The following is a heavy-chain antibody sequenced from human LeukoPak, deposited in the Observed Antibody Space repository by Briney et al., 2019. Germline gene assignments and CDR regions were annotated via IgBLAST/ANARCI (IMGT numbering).Heavy chain of an antibody. Sequence: ASVKDSCKASGFTFTSSAMQWVRPARGQRLEWIGWIVVGSGNTNYVQKFQERVTITRDMSTRTAYMELTSVRSEDTAVYYCAADLNYYDSSGSGDYWGQGTLVTVSS. J-gene: IGHJ4*02. CDR2: IVVGSGNT. V-gene: IGHV1-58*02. CDR1: GFTFTSSA. CDR3: AADLNYYDSSGSGDY. D-gene: IGHD3-22*01.